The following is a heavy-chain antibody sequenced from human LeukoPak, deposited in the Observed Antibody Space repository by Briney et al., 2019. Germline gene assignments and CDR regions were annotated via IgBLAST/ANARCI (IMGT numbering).Heavy chain of an antibody. CDR2: INGTGRTI. CDR3: ARVPTGNGFV. D-gene: IGHD1-1*01. V-gene: IGHV3-11*01. J-gene: IGHJ4*02. Sequence: GGSLRLSCAASGFSFSDYYMTWIRQAPGKGLEWASYINGTGRTIYYADSVKGRFTISRDNAENSLYLQMNSLRAEDTAVYYCARVPTGNGFVWGQGTLVTVSS. CDR1: GFSFSDYY.